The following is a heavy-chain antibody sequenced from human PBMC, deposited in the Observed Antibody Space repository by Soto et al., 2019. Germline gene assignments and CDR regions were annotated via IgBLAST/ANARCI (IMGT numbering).Heavy chain of an antibody. CDR1: GDSVSSNSAG. J-gene: IGHJ4*01. CDR3: ARGEQYSGRIFDY. Sequence: PSQTLSLTCAITGDSVSSNSAGWSWVRQSPSRGLEWLGRTYYRSKWYYEYAVSVRGRITINPDSSKNQYSLQLNSVTPEDTAVYFCARGEQYSGRIFDYWGQGTLVTVSS. D-gene: IGHD1-26*01. CDR2: TYYRSKWYY. V-gene: IGHV6-1*01.